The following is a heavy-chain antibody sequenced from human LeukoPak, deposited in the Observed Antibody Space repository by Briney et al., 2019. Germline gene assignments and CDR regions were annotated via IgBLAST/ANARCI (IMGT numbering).Heavy chain of an antibody. CDR2: ISSSSNTI. V-gene: IGHV3-48*01. CDR3: AIIFSGTYYGTMDV. Sequence: PGGSLRLSCEVTGFTLRTYSMNWVRQAPGKGLEWVSYISSSSNTIYYADSVKGRFTISRGNDKKSLYLQMLSLRAEDSAVYYCAIIFSGTYYGTMDVWGRGTTVTVSS. D-gene: IGHD1-26*01. CDR1: GFTLRTYS. J-gene: IGHJ6*03.